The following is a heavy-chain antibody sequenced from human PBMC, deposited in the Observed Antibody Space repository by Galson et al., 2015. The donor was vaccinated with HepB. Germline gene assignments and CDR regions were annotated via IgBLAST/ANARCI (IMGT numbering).Heavy chain of an antibody. Sequence: SLRLPCAASGFTFSSYSMNWVRQAPGKGLEWVSFISSSSSYIYYADSVKGRFTISRDNAKNSLSLQMNSLRAEDTAVYYCAREKPMGNGMDVWGQGTTVTVSS. V-gene: IGHV3-21*01. D-gene: IGHD6-13*01. CDR2: ISSSSSYI. CDR1: GFTFSSYS. CDR3: AREKPMGNGMDV. J-gene: IGHJ6*02.